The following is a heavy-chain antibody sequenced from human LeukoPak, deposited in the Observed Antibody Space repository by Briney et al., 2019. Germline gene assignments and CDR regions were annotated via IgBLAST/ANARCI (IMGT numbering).Heavy chain of an antibody. V-gene: IGHV3-48*01. Sequence: GGSLRLSCAASGFTFSTYGMNWVRQTPGKGLEWVSYISSSRTIYYADSVKGRFTIPRDNAKNSLYLQMNSLRVEDTAVYYCAREIPYGDYAADLWGQGTLVTVSS. CDR3: AREIPYGDYAADL. CDR1: GFTFSTYG. CDR2: ISSSRTI. D-gene: IGHD4-17*01. J-gene: IGHJ5*02.